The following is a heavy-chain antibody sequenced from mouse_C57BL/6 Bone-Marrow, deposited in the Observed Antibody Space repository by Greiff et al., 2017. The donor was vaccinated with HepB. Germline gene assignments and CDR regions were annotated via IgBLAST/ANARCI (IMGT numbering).Heavy chain of an antibody. V-gene: IGHV1-64*01. Sequence: QVQLQQPGAELVKPGASVKLSCKASGYTFTSYWMHWVKQRPGQGLEWIGMIHPNSGSTNYNEKFKSKATLTVDKSSRTAYMQLSSLTSEDSAVYYCARGITTVVAYYYAMDYWGQGTSVTVSS. CDR3: ARGITTVVAYYYAMDY. D-gene: IGHD1-1*01. CDR2: IHPNSGST. J-gene: IGHJ4*01. CDR1: GYTFTSYW.